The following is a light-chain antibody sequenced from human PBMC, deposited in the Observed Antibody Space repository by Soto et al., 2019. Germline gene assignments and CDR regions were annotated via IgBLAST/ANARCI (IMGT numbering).Light chain of an antibody. CDR3: QQYDNLPFT. CDR2: DAS. J-gene: IGKJ3*01. CDR1: QDITNY. Sequence: DIQMTQSPSSLSASVGDRVTITGQASQDITNYLNWYQHKPGKAPKLLIYDASNLETGVPSRFSGRGSGTDFTFTISSLQPEDIATYYCQQYDNLPFTFGPGTEVDVK. V-gene: IGKV1-33*01.